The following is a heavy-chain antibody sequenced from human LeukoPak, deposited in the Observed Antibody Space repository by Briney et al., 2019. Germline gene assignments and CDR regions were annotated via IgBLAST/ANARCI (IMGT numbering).Heavy chain of an antibody. CDR1: GYTFTSYY. J-gene: IGHJ1*01. Sequence: GASVKVSCKASGYTFTSYYMHWVRQARGQGLEWMGIINPSGGSTSYAQKFQGRVTMTRDTSTSTVYMELSSLRSEDTAVYYCASQPPDSSGYYHAEYFQHWGQGTLVTVSS. D-gene: IGHD3-22*01. CDR2: INPSGGST. V-gene: IGHV1-46*01. CDR3: ASQPPDSSGYYHAEYFQH.